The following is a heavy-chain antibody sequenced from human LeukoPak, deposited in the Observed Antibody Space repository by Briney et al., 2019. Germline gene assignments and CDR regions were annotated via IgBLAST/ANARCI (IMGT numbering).Heavy chain of an antibody. CDR1: GGSVSSNSVT. D-gene: IGHD1-26*01. J-gene: IGHJ4*02. CDR2: TYYRSTWYN. V-gene: IGHV6-1*01. Sequence: PSQTLSLTCAISGGSVSSNSVTWNWIRQSPSRGLEWLGRTYYRSTWYNDYAVSVRGRITVNPDTSKNQFSLHLNSVTPEDTAVYYCARSQTGGTFDYWGQGALVTVSS. CDR3: ARSQTGGTFDY.